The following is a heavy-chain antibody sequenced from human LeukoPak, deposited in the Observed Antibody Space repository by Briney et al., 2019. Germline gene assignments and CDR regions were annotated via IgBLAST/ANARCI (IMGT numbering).Heavy chain of an antibody. CDR2: IYYRGST. J-gene: IGHJ6*02. CDR3: AIDDLGGRYGMDV. Sequence: SETLSLTCTVSGGSISSYYWSWIRQPPGMGLEWIGYIYYRGSTNYNPSLKSRVSISFDTSKNQLSLKLSSVTAADTAVYYSAIDDLGGRYGMDVWGQGTTVTVSS. V-gene: IGHV4-59*01. CDR1: GGSISSYY. D-gene: IGHD2-15*01.